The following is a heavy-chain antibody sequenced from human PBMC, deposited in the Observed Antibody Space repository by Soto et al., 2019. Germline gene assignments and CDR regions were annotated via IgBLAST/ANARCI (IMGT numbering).Heavy chain of an antibody. Sequence: GXSVKVSCTASGYPFTSYGIIWVRQAPGQGLEWMGWISAYNGNTNYAQKLQGRVTMTTDTSTSTAYMELRSLRSDDTAVYYCAREFWNSKAHYYYYYGMDVWGQGTTVTVSS. J-gene: IGHJ6*02. D-gene: IGHD1-7*01. CDR3: AREFWNSKAHYYYYYGMDV. V-gene: IGHV1-18*01. CDR2: ISAYNGNT. CDR1: GYPFTSYG.